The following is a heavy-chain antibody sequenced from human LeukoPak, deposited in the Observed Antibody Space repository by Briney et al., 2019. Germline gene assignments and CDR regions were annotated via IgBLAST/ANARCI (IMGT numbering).Heavy chain of an antibody. V-gene: IGHV3-23*01. D-gene: IGHD3-22*01. J-gene: IGHJ3*02. CDR3: ARVRYYYDSSGDAFDI. Sequence: GGSLRLSCAAFGFTFSTYAMSWVRQAPGKGLEWVSAISGSGGSTYYADSVKGRFTISRDNSKNTLYLQMNSLRAEDTAVYYCARVRYYYDSSGDAFDIWGQGTMVTVSS. CDR2: ISGSGGST. CDR1: GFTFSTYA.